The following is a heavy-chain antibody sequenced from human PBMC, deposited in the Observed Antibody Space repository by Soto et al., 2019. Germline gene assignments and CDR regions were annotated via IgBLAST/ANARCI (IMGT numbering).Heavy chain of an antibody. V-gene: IGHV4-59*01. Sequence: QVQLQESGPGLVKPSETLSLTCTVSGGSISSYYWSWIRQPPGKGLEWIGYIYYSGSTNYNPSLKSRVTISVDTSKNQFSLKLSSVTAADTAVYYCAREAIAGATLGHFDYWGQGTLVTVSS. CDR2: IYYSGST. D-gene: IGHD1-26*01. CDR3: AREAIAGATLGHFDY. J-gene: IGHJ4*02. CDR1: GGSISSYY.